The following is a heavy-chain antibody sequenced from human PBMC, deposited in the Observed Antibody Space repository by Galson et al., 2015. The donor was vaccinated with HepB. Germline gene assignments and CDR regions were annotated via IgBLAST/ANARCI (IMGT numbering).Heavy chain of an antibody. J-gene: IGHJ2*01. CDR3: ARAVGRWLQSTYWYFDL. Sequence: LRLSCAASGFIFANSWMTWVRQAPGKGLEWIGYIYYSGSTNYNPSLKSRVTISVDTSKNQFSLKLSSVTAADTAVYYCARAVGRWLQSTYWYFDLWGRGTLVTVSS. V-gene: IGHV4-59*01. CDR2: IYYSGST. CDR1: GFIFANSW. D-gene: IGHD5-24*01.